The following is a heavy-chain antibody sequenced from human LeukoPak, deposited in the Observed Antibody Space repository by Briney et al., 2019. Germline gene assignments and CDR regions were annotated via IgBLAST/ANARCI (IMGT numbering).Heavy chain of an antibody. V-gene: IGHV3-30*04. CDR1: GFTLSNYA. CDR3: ARQDIAAAVTFDH. D-gene: IGHD6-13*01. CDR2: TSYDGSNE. Sequence: GGSLRLSCAASGFTLSNYAMHWVRQAPGKGLEWVAVTSYDGSNEYSADSVKGRPTISRDNSKNTVYLRMNSLRAEDTAVYYCARQDIAAAVTFDHWGQGTLVTVSS. J-gene: IGHJ4*02.